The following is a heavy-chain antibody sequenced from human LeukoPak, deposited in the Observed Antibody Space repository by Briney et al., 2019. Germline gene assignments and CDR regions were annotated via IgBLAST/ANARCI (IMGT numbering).Heavy chain of an antibody. CDR2: IYYSGST. CDR3: AREEDTMIVRD. CDR1: GGSISSSSYY. Sequence: PSETLSLTCTVSGGSISSSSYYWGWIRQPPGKGLEWIGSIYYSGSTYYNPSLKSRVTISVDTSKNQFSLKLSSVTAADTAVYYCAREEDTMIVRDWGQGTLVTVSS. J-gene: IGHJ4*02. V-gene: IGHV4-39*07. D-gene: IGHD3-22*01.